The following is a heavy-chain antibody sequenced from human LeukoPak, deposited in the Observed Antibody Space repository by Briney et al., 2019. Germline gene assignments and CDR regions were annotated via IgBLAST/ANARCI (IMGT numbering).Heavy chain of an antibody. CDR2: INPNSGGT. D-gene: IGHD3-22*01. CDR1: GYRFTGHY. CDR3: ARGDMIDGD. J-gene: IGHJ4*02. V-gene: IGHV1-2*02. Sequence: ASVKVSCKASGYRFTGHYMHWVRQAPGQGLEWMGWINPNSGGTNYAQNFQGRVTMTRGTSISTAYMELSSLRSDDTAVYYCARGDMIDGDWGQGTQVTVSS.